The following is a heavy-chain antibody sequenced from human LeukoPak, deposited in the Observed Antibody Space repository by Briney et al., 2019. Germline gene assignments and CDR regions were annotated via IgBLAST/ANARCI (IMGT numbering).Heavy chain of an antibody. J-gene: IGHJ4*02. CDR2: ISSSSSYI. D-gene: IGHD2-2*01. Sequence: PGGSLRLSCAASGFTFSSYSMNWVRQAPGKGLEWVSSISSSSSYIYYADSVKGRFTISRDNAKNSLYLQMNSLRAEDTAVYYCARAVVVPAAMVDYWGQGTLVTVSS. V-gene: IGHV3-21*01. CDR3: ARAVVVPAAMVDY. CDR1: GFTFSSYS.